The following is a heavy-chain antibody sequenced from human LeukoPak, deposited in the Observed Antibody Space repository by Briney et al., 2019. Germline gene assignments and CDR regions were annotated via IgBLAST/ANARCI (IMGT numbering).Heavy chain of an antibody. CDR1: GYTFINYG. V-gene: IGHV1-2*02. CDR2: INPHTGDT. CDR3: ARGEAPEDK. Sequence: ASVKVSCKASGYTFINYGIGWVRQAPGQGLEWLGWINPHTGDTYHAQEFQGRVTMTSDASVNTAYLQLSRLKSDDTAIYYCARGEAPEDKWGQGTLVTVSS. J-gene: IGHJ4*02.